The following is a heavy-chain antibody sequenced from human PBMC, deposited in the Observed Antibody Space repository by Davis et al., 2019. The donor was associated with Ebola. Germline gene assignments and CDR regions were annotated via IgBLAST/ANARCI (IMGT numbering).Heavy chain of an antibody. CDR3: ARANWNYGWVLDL. V-gene: IGHV4-59*01. CDR1: GGSISNYY. J-gene: IGHJ5*02. Sequence: SETLSLTCTVSGGSISNYYWTWIRQPPGKGLELIAYIYYTGSTNFNPSLKSRVTMSVDTSNKQFSLNLRSVTTADTAVYYCARANWNYGWVLDLWGQGSLVTVSS. CDR2: IYYTGST. D-gene: IGHD1-7*01.